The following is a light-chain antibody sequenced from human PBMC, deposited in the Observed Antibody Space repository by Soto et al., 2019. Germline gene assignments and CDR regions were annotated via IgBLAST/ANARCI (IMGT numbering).Light chain of an antibody. V-gene: IGLV2-14*01. CDR1: SSDVGGYNY. Sequence: QSALTQPASVSGSPGQSITISCTGTSSDVGGYNYVSWYQQHPGKAPKLMIYEVSNRPSGVSNRFSGSKSGNTASLTISGLQAEDEADYYCSSYTSSSTYVLGTGTKVPS. J-gene: IGLJ1*01. CDR2: EVS. CDR3: SSYTSSSTYV.